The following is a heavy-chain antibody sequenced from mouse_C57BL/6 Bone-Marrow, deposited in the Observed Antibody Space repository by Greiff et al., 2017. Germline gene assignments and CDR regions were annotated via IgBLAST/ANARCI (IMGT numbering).Heavy chain of an antibody. Sequence: QVQLQQSGAELVSPGASVKLSCKASGYTFTDYYINWVKQRPGQGLEWIARIYPGSGNTYYNEKFKGKATLTAEKSSSTAYMQLSSLTSEDSAVYFCARRGTTVVGHWYFDVWGTGTTVTVSS. J-gene: IGHJ1*03. CDR2: IYPGSGNT. V-gene: IGHV1-76*01. CDR1: GYTFTDYY. D-gene: IGHD1-1*01. CDR3: ARRGTTVVGHWYFDV.